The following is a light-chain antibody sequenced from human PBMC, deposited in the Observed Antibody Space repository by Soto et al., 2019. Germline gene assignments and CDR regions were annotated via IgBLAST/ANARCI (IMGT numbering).Light chain of an antibody. J-gene: IGKJ2*01. Sequence: EIVLTQSPATLSLSPGERATLSCRASQNVDSYLAWYQQKPGQPPSLLIYDTSNRATGVPPRFSGSGSGTDFTLTITSLEPEDFAVYYCQQRRNWPLYTFGQGTKLEIK. V-gene: IGKV3-11*01. CDR2: DTS. CDR1: QNVDSY. CDR3: QQRRNWPLYT.